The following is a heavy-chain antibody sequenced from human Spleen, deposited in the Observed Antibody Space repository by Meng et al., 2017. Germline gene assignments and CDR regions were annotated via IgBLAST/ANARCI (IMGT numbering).Heavy chain of an antibody. Sequence: GGSLRLSCAASGFTFSSYGMHWVRQAPGKGLEWVGIICYDGSNKNNADTVKGRFTISRDNSKNTLYLQMNSLRAEDTAVYYCATGRVAGSGSYYSGHWGQGTLVTVSS. CDR2: ICYDGSNK. V-gene: IGHV3-30*01. J-gene: IGHJ4*02. CDR3: ATGRVAGSGSYYSGH. D-gene: IGHD3-10*01. CDR1: GFTFSSYG.